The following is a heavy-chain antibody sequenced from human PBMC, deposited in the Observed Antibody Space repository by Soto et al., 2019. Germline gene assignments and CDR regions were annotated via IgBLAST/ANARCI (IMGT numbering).Heavy chain of an antibody. V-gene: IGHV1-69*01. D-gene: IGHD3-3*01. Sequence: VPVSCKASGGSFGNSAINWVRQTPGQGLEWLGGFIPVYRTLNYAQKFQGRVTITADESTGTAYMTLSSLASDDTAVYYCATGVIWIGYFTVDSWGQGTRVTVSS. CDR2: FIPVYRTL. CDR3: ATGVIWIGYFTVDS. CDR1: GGSFGNSA. J-gene: IGHJ4*02.